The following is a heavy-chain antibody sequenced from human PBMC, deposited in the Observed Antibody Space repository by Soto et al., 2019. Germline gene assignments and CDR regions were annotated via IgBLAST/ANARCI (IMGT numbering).Heavy chain of an antibody. V-gene: IGHV4-38-2*01. Sequence: SETMSLTCAVSGYSISSGYYWGWIRQPPGKGLEWIGSIYHSGSTYYNPSLKSRVTISVDTSKNQFSLKLSSVTAADTAVYYCARRGFFYGMDVWGQGTTVTVSS. CDR2: IYHSGST. CDR3: ARRGFFYGMDV. D-gene: IGHD3-3*01. J-gene: IGHJ6*02. CDR1: GYSISSGYY.